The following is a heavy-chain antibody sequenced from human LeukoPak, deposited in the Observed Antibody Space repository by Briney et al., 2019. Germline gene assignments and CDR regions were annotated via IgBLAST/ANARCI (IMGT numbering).Heavy chain of an antibody. Sequence: GESLKISCEASGFAFSNHAMTWVRQAPGERLQWVSTISDTGKTTFYRDSVRGRFTISRDISNNTLYLQMDGLRADDTAVYYCARGGAYDYGVLDAWGQGTLVTVSS. CDR1: GFAFSNHA. CDR2: ISDTGKTT. J-gene: IGHJ5*02. V-gene: IGHV3-23*01. CDR3: ARGGAYDYGVLDA. D-gene: IGHD4/OR15-4a*01.